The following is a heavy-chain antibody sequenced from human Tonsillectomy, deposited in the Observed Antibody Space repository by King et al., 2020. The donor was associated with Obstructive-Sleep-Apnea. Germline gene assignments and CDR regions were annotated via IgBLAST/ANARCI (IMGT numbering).Heavy chain of an antibody. CDR3: ARGSLPGTSGPFDY. V-gene: IGHV3-13*01. CDR1: GVTFSTYD. J-gene: IGHJ4*02. Sequence: VQLVESGGGLVQPGGSLRLSCAASGVTFSTYDMHWVRQGAGKSLEWGSGVTPTGNTYYPGSVKGRFTISREDAKNSLSLQMNSLKAGDTAVYYCARGSLPGTSGPFDYWGQGTLVTVSS. CDR2: VTPTGNT. D-gene: IGHD6-13*01.